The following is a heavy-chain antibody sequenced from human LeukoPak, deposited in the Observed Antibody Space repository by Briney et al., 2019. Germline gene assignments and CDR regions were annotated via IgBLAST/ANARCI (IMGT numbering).Heavy chain of an antibody. Sequence: GGSLRLSCAASGFTFSSYAMHWVRQAPGKGLEWVAVISYDGSNKYYADSVKGRFTISRDDSKNTLYLQMNSLRAEDTAVYYCARESYGDNPGNGMDVWGQGTTVTVS. D-gene: IGHD4-17*01. V-gene: IGHV3-30*04. CDR2: ISYDGSNK. CDR3: ARESYGDNPGNGMDV. J-gene: IGHJ6*02. CDR1: GFTFSSYA.